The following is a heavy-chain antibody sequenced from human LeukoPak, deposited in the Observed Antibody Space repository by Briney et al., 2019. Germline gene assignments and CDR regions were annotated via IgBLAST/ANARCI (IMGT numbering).Heavy chain of an antibody. CDR2: ISPGGGTT. D-gene: IGHD6-13*01. V-gene: IGHV3-23*01. J-gene: IGHJ6*02. CDR1: GFSFGSEA. Sequence: PGGSLRLSCVVSGFSFGSEAMSWVRQAPGRGLEWVSSISPGGGTTYYADSVKGRFTISRDNAKDSLYLQMNSLRAEDTAVYYCARDKQQQLVRPYGMDVWGQGTTVTVSS. CDR3: ARDKQQQLVRPYGMDV.